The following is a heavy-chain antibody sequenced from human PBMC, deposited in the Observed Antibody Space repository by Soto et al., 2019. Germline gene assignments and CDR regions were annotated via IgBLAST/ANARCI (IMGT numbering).Heavy chain of an antibody. Sequence: QVQLVQSGAEVKKPGASVKVSCKASGYTFTSYAIHWVRQAPGQRLEWMGWINADNGNTKYSQKFQGRVTITRDTSASTAHMEVSSLISEDTAVYYCARDWGNYYYGMDVWGQGTTVTVSS. CDR2: INADNGNT. CDR3: ARDWGNYYYGMDV. J-gene: IGHJ6*02. CDR1: GYTFTSYA. D-gene: IGHD7-27*01. V-gene: IGHV1-3*01.